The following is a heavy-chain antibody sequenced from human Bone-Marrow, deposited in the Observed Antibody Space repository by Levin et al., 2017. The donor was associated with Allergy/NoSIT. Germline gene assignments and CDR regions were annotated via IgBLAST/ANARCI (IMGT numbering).Heavy chain of an antibody. D-gene: IGHD3-22*01. CDR1: GFSVSEHY. CDR2: IYSGVGT. Sequence: QLGESLKISCAASGFSVSEHYMSWVRQAPGKGLEWVSVIYSGVGTDYADSVKGRFTISRDNSKNIVYLQMNTLTAQDTALYFCARGFFGYYDSSGYLDAFDLWGQGTMVTVSS. CDR3: ARGFFGYYDSSGYLDAFDL. V-gene: IGHV3-53*01. J-gene: IGHJ3*01.